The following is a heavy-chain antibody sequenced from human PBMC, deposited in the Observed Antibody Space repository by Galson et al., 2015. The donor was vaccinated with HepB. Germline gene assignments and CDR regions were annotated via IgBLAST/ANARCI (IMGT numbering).Heavy chain of an antibody. D-gene: IGHD1-1*01. CDR1: GGTFSSYA. J-gene: IGHJ5*02. Sequence: SVKVSCKASGGTFSSYAISWVRQAPGQGLEWMGGIIPIFGTANYAQKFQGRATITADESTSTAYMELSSLRSEDTAVYYCARAPNWDRGGPTNWFDPWGQGTLVTVSS. CDR2: IIPIFGTA. CDR3: ARAPNWDRGGPTNWFDP. V-gene: IGHV1-69*13.